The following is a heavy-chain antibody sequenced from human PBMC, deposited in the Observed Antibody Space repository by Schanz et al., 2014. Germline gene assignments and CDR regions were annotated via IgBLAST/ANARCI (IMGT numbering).Heavy chain of an antibody. CDR3: VRPALWFGDNCFDP. D-gene: IGHD3-10*01. CDR1: GLIFSNYV. CDR2: ISWNSGTI. J-gene: IGHJ5*02. V-gene: IGHV3-23*01. Sequence: EVQLLESGGGLVQPGGSLKLSCAASGLIFSNYVMSWVRQAPGKGLEWVSVISWNSGTIGYADSVKGRFTISRDNAKNTLYLQMNSLRAEDTAVYYCVRPALWFGDNCFDPWGQGTLVTVSS.